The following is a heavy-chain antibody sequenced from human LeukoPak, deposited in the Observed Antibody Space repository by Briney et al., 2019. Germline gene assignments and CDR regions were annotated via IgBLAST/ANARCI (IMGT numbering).Heavy chain of an antibody. CDR2: INWNGGST. J-gene: IGHJ5*02. Sequence: PGGSLRLSCAASGFTFDDYGMSWVRQAPGKGLEWVSGINWNGGSTGYADSVKGRFTISRDNSKNTLYLQMNSLRAEDTAVYYCAKDVVRGVISNWFDPWGQGTLVTVSS. CDR3: AKDVVRGVISNWFDP. CDR1: GFTFDDYG. V-gene: IGHV3-20*04. D-gene: IGHD3-10*01.